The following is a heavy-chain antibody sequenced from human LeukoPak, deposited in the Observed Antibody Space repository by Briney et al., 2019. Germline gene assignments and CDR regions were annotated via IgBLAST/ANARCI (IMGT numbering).Heavy chain of an antibody. V-gene: IGHV3-30*02. J-gene: IGHJ6*03. Sequence: PGGSLRLSCTASEFPFSTFGIHWVRQAPGKRLEWVAFIQFDGDKKYYANSVRGRFTISRDNSKNTLSLQMTSLRAEDSAVYYCAKEHDSLLMMYAEHYMDVWGKGTTVTVSS. D-gene: IGHD2-8*01. CDR1: EFPFSTFG. CDR2: IQFDGDKK. CDR3: AKEHDSLLMMYAEHYMDV.